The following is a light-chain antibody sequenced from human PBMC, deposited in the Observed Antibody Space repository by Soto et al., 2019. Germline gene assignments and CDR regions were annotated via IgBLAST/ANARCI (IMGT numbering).Light chain of an antibody. CDR1: QSVSNN. CDR3: QQYNNWPAIT. Sequence: EIVMTQSPATLSVSPGERATLSCRAGQSVSNNLAWYQQKPGQAPRLLIYGASTRATGIPARFSGSGSGTEFTLTISSLQSEDFAVYYCQQYNNWPAITFGQGTKVDIK. J-gene: IGKJ1*01. CDR2: GAS. V-gene: IGKV3D-15*01.